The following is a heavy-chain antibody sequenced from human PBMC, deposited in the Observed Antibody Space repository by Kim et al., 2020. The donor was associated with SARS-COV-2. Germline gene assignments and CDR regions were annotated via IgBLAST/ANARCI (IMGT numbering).Heavy chain of an antibody. V-gene: IGHV3-23*01. CDR2: ISGGGGKK. D-gene: IGHD3-16*01. Sequence: GGSLRLSCAASGFTFNAYAMSWVRQAPGKGLEWVSTISGGGGKKYYVDSVRGRFTISRDNSKNTLYLQMNSLRVEDTALYYCSKVGVRGVCDHWGHGTLV. J-gene: IGHJ1*01. CDR3: SKVGVRGVCDH. CDR1: GFTFNAYA.